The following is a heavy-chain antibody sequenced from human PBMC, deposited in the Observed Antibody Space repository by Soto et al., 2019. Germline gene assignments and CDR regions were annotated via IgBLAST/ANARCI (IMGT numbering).Heavy chain of an antibody. CDR3: ARYCSSTSGSGY. V-gene: IGHV3-21*01. CDR2: ISSSSSYI. D-gene: IGHD2-2*01. CDR1: GFTFSSYS. J-gene: IGHJ4*02. Sequence: EVQLVESGGGLVKPGGPLRLSCAASGFTFSSYSMNWVRQAPGKGLEWVSSISSSSSYIYYADSVKGRFTISKDNAKNVLSLQTTGLGAEDTAGYYCARYCSSTSGSGYWGQGTLVTVSS.